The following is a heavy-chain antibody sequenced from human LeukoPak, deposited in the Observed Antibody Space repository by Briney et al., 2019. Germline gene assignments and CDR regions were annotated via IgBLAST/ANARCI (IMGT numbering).Heavy chain of an antibody. J-gene: IGHJ6*01. D-gene: IGHD3-9*01. CDR3: ARERRYFDWIPDGMDV. V-gene: IGHV3-33*08. CDR1: GFTVSSNY. Sequence: GGCLRLSCAASGFTVSSNYMSWVRQAPGKGLEWVAVMWYDGSNEYYADSGKGRFTISRDNSKNTLYLQMNSVRGEDTAVYYCARERRYFDWIPDGMDVWGQGTTVTVSS. CDR2: MWYDGSNE.